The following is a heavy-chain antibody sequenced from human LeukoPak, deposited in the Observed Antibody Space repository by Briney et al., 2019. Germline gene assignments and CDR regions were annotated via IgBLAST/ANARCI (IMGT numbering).Heavy chain of an antibody. D-gene: IGHD3-10*01. V-gene: IGHV3-9*01. J-gene: IGHJ3*02. CDR2: ISWNSGSI. CDR1: GFTFDDYA. CDR3: AKDRTYYYGSGSFSGAFDI. Sequence: PGGSLRLSCAASGFTFDDYAMHWVRQAPGKGLEWVSGISWNSGSIGYADSVKGRFTISRDNAKNSLYLQMNSLRAEDTALYYCAKDRTYYYGSGSFSGAFDIWGQGTMVTVSS.